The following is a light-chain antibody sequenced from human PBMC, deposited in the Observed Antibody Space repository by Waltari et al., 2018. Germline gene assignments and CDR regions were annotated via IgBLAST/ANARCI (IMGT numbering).Light chain of an antibody. J-gene: IGKJ3*01. Sequence: DIQMTQSPSSVSASVGDRVTITCRASQGISIWLAWYQQKPGKAPKLLIYAASSLQSGVPSRFSGSGCGTDFTLTINSLQPEDFATYYCQQATSFPITFGPGTKVDIK. V-gene: IGKV1D-12*01. CDR1: QGISIW. CDR3: QQATSFPIT. CDR2: AAS.